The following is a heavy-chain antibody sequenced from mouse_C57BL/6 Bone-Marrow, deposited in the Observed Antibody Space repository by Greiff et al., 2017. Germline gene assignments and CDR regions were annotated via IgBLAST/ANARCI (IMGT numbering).Heavy chain of an antibody. J-gene: IGHJ4*01. CDR1: GYTFTDYE. D-gene: IGHD2-5*01. CDR3: TREVVLYYSNYGAMDY. Sequence: QVQLKQSGAELVRPGASVTLSCKASGYTFTDYEMHWVKQTPVHGLEWIGAIDPETGGTAYNQKFKGKAKLTADKSSSTAYMELRSLTSEDSAVYYCTREVVLYYSNYGAMDYWGQGTSVTVSS. CDR2: IDPETGGT. V-gene: IGHV1-15*01.